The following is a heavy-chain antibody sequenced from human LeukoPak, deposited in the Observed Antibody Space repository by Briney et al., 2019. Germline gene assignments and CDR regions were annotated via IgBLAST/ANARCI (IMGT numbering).Heavy chain of an antibody. CDR2: IKQDGSEK. J-gene: IGHJ4*02. V-gene: IGHV3-7*01. CDR3: EREGAGRSSGWDY. Sequence: GGSLRLSCAASGFTFSSYWMSWVRQAPGKGLEWVANIKQDGSEKYYVDSVKGRFTISRDNAKNSLYLQMNSLRAEDTAVYYCEREGAGRSSGWDYWGQGTLVTVSS. CDR1: GFTFSSYW. D-gene: IGHD6-19*01.